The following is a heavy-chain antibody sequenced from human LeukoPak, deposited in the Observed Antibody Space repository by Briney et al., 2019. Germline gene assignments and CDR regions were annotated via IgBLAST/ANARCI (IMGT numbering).Heavy chain of an antibody. J-gene: IGHJ3*02. V-gene: IGHV1-18*01. Sequence: ASVKVSCKASGVTFSDYALNWVRQAPGQGLEWMGWISAYNGNTNYAQKLQGRVTMTTDTSTSTAYMELRSLRSDDTAVYYCARGHCSGGSCYGEYAFDIWGQGTMVTVSS. D-gene: IGHD2-15*01. CDR2: ISAYNGNT. CDR1: GVTFSDYA. CDR3: ARGHCSGGSCYGEYAFDI.